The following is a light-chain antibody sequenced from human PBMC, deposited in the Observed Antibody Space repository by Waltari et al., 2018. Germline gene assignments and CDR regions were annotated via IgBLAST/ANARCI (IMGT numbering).Light chain of an antibody. CDR1: RDISRW. J-gene: IGKJ1*01. CDR2: KAS. Sequence: DIQMTQSPSTLSASIGDTVPITCRASRDISRWLAWYQQKPGKAPNLLISKASTLESGVPSRFNGSGSGTQFSLTLSSLQPDDFATYYCQQYKTYSPWAFGQGTKVEIK. CDR3: QQYKTYSPWA. V-gene: IGKV1-5*03.